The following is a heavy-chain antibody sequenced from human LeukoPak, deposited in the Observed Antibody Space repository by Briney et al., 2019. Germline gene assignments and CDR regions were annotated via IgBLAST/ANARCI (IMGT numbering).Heavy chain of an antibody. D-gene: IGHD5-18*01. V-gene: IGHV4-4*07. CDR1: GDSMSSYS. Sequence: SETLSLTCSVSGDSMSSYSWNWIRQSAGKGLEWIGRVYSGSTNYNPSLKSRVTISVDTSKNQFSLKLSSVTAADTAVYYCARSGYKDWFDPWGQGTLVTVSS. J-gene: IGHJ5*02. CDR2: VYSGST. CDR3: ARSGYKDWFDP.